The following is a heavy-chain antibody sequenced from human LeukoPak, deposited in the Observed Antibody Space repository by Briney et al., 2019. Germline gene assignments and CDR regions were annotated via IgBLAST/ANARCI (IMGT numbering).Heavy chain of an antibody. CDR2: IWYDGSNK. Sequence: GGSLRLSCAASGFTFSSYGMHWVRQAPGKGLEWVAVIWYDGSNKYYADSVEGRFTISRDNSKNTLYLQMNSLRAEDTAVYYCARGDGDEQAAHRFLGGLFDYWGQGTLVTVSS. CDR3: ARGDGDEQAAHRFLGGLFDY. J-gene: IGHJ4*02. CDR1: GFTFSSYG. V-gene: IGHV3-33*01. D-gene: IGHD3-3*01.